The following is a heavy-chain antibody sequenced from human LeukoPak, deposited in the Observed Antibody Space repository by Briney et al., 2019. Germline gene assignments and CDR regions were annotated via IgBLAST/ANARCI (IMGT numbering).Heavy chain of an antibody. J-gene: IGHJ4*02. D-gene: IGHD3-22*01. CDR2: ISGSGGST. CDR1: GFAFSSYG. CDR3: AKLSYYDSSGPHSFDY. V-gene: IGHV3-23*01. Sequence: GGSLRLSCAASGFAFSSYGMSWVRQAPGKGLEWVSAISGSGGSTYYADSEKGRFTISRDNSKNTLYLQMNSLRAEDTAVYYCAKLSYYDSSGPHSFDYWGQGTLVTVSS.